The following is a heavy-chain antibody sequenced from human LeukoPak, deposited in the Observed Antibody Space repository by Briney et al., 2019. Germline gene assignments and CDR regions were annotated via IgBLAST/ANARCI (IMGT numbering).Heavy chain of an antibody. V-gene: IGHV3-30*18. CDR3: AKRAMVRGVIINRRNYFDY. J-gene: IGHJ4*02. D-gene: IGHD3-10*01. Sequence: ALRLSCAASGFTFSSYGMHWVRQAPGKGLEWVAVISYDGSNKYYADSVKGRFTISRDNSKNTLYLQMNSLRAEDTAVYYCAKRAMVRGVIINRRNYFDYWGQGTLVTVSS. CDR1: GFTFSSYG. CDR2: ISYDGSNK.